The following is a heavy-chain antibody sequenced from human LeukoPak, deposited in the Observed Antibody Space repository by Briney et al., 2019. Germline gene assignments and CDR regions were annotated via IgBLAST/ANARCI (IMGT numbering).Heavy chain of an antibody. D-gene: IGHD2-2*01. CDR3: ARGQYCSSTSCYVIGAFDI. J-gene: IGHJ3*02. CDR2: ISGSGGST. V-gene: IGHV3-23*01. Sequence: GGSLRLSCAASGFTFRTYAMSWVRQAPGKGLEWVSAISGSGGSTYYADSVKGRFTISRDNSKNTLHLQMNTLRAEDTALYYCARGQYCSSTSCYVIGAFDIWGQGTMVTVSS. CDR1: GFTFRTYA.